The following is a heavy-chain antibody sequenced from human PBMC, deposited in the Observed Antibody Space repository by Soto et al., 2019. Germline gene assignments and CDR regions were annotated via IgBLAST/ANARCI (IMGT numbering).Heavy chain of an antibody. V-gene: IGHV1-69*01. D-gene: IGHD1-1*01. J-gene: IGHJ6*02. CDR3: ATLPEGEMGTNHCYCYGMDV. Sequence: QVQLVQSGAEVKKPGSSVKVSCKASGGTFSSYAISWVRQAPGQGLEWIGGIIPICGTANYAQKFQGRVTITADGSTSTAYMDMSRLRSEETAVYYCATLPEGEMGTNHCYCYGMDVWGQGTTVTVSS. CDR2: IIPICGTA. CDR1: GGTFSSYA.